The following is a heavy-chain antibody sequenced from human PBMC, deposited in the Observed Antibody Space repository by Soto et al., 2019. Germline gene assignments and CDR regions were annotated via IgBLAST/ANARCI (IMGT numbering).Heavy chain of an antibody. CDR1: GFTFNSYS. V-gene: IGHV3-21*01. CDR3: ARDKEYCSSTSCEFDF. CDR2: ISSSSSFI. J-gene: IGHJ4*02. Sequence: EVQLVESGGGLVKPGGSLRLSCAASGFTFNSYSMNWVRQAPGKGLEWVSSISSSSSFISYADSVKGRFTISRDNATNSLYLQMGSIRAEDTAVYYCARDKEYCSSTSCEFDFWGQGILVTVSS. D-gene: IGHD2-2*01.